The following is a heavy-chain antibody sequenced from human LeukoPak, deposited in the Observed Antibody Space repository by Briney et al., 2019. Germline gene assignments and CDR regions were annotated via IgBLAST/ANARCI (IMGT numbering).Heavy chain of an antibody. CDR1: GFNFDDYG. Sequence: GGSLRLSCAASGFNFDDYGMSWVRQAPGRGLEWVSFINWNGVSTDYADSVKGRFTISRDNAKNSLYLQMSSLRVEDTALYYCAREDGFCSGGSCYQHWGQGTLVTASS. D-gene: IGHD2-15*01. CDR3: AREDGFCSGGSCYQH. CDR2: INWNGVST. V-gene: IGHV3-20*04. J-gene: IGHJ1*01.